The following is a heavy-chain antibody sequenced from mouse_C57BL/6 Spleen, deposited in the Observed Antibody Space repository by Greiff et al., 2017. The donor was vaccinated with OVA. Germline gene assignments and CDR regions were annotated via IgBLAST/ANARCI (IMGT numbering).Heavy chain of an antibody. J-gene: IGHJ2*01. Sequence: QVQLQQSGAELVRPGTSVKVSCKASGYAFTNYLIEWVKQRPGQGLEWIGVINPGSGGTNYNEKLKGKATLTADKSSSTAYMQLSSLTSEDSAVYFCARSKGYFDYWGQGTTLTVSS. V-gene: IGHV1-54*01. CDR2: INPGSGGT. CDR3: ARSKGYFDY. CDR1: GYAFTNYL.